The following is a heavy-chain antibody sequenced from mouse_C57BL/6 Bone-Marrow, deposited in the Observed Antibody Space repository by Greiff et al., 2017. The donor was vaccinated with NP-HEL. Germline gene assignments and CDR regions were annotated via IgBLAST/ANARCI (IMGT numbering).Heavy chain of an antibody. Sequence: EVKLQQSGPVLVKPGASVKMSCKASGYTFTDYYMNWVKQSHGKSLEWIGVINPYNGGTSYNQKFKGKATLTVDKSSSTAYMELNSLTSEDSAVYYCARDYGSLDYWGQGTTLTVSS. CDR2: INPYNGGT. CDR3: ARDYGSLDY. J-gene: IGHJ2*01. V-gene: IGHV1-19*01. CDR1: GYTFTDYY. D-gene: IGHD1-1*01.